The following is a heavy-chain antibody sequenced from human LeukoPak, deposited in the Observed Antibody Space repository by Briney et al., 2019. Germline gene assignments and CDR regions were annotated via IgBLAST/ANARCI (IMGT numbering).Heavy chain of an antibody. CDR3: ARVRVSAARPFPFDY. J-gene: IGHJ4*02. V-gene: IGHV3-74*01. D-gene: IGHD6-6*01. Sequence: GGSLRLSCAASGFTFSSYWMHWVRQAPGKGLVWVSRINTDGSSTSYADSVKGRFTISRDNAKNTLYLQMNSLRAEDTAVYYCARVRVSAARPFPFDYWGQGTLVTVSS. CDR1: GFTFSSYW. CDR2: INTDGSST.